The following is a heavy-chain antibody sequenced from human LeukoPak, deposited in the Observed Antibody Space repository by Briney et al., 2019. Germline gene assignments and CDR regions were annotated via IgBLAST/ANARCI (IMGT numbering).Heavy chain of an antibody. J-gene: IGHJ4*02. Sequence: GGSLRLSCAASGFTVSSHCMSWVRQAPGKGLEWVSIIYIGGITWYADSMKGRITISRDNSKNTLYLQMDSLRAEDTAVYSCARIYGDGWYADHWGQGTLVTVSS. V-gene: IGHV3-53*01. D-gene: IGHD6-19*01. CDR3: ARIYGDGWYADH. CDR1: GFTVSSHC. CDR2: IYIGGIT.